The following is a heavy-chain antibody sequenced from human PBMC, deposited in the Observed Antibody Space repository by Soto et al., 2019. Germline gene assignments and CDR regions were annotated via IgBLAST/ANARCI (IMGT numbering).Heavy chain of an antibody. CDR3: AKDRGHSYGHPFEY. J-gene: IGHJ4*02. V-gene: IGHV3-30*18. Sequence: GGSLRLSCAASGFTFSSYTMHWVREAPGKGLEWVALILYDGSNKYYADSVKGRFTVSRDNCKNMLYLQVNSLRAEDTAVYYCAKDRGHSYGHPFEYWGQGTLVRVSS. D-gene: IGHD5-18*01. CDR2: ILYDGSNK. CDR1: GFTFSSYT.